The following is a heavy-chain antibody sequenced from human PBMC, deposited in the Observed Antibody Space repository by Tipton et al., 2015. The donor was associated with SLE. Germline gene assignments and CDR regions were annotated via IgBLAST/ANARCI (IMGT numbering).Heavy chain of an antibody. CDR3: ARVPIPVVRGVRYFDR. CDR2: VFYSGNT. CDR1: GGSISSSSYY. D-gene: IGHD3-10*01. J-gene: IGHJ2*01. V-gene: IGHV4-61*05. Sequence: TLSLTCTVSGGSISSSSYYWGWIRQPPGEGLEWIGYVFYSGNTNYSPSLQRRVTMSLDTSKNRLSLKLYSVTAADTAVYYCARVPIPVVRGVRYFDRWGRGTLVTVSS.